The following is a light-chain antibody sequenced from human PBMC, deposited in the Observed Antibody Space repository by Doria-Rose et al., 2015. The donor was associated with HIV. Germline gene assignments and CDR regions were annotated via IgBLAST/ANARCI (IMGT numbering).Light chain of an antibody. CDR1: QSLLYTSKNY. CDR2: WAS. CDR3: QQYYDTPS. Sequence: DIRVTQSPESLGMSLGERATLNCKSNQSLLYTSKNYLAWYQQKPGQPPTLLNYWASTRQSGVPARSSGSGSGTDFTLTISSLEAEDVAVYYWQQYYDTPSFGPGATVDIK. V-gene: IGKV4-1*01. J-gene: IGKJ3*01.